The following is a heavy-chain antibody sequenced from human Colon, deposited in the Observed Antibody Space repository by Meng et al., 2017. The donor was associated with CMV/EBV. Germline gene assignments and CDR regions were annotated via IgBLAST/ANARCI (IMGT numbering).Heavy chain of an antibody. D-gene: IGHD5-12*01. Sequence: KASGYRFSSYGFSWVRQAPGQGLEWMGWIGAHTGNTNYAQKFQDRVTMTTDMSTSTAYMELRSLRSDDTAVYYCARDKGGYAGGGDHWGQRTLVTVSS. CDR2: IGAHTGNT. J-gene: IGHJ4*02. CDR3: ARDKGGYAGGGDH. V-gene: IGHV1-18*01. CDR1: GYRFSSYG.